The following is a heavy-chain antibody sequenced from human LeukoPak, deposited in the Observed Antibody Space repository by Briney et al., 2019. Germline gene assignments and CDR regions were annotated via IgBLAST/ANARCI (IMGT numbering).Heavy chain of an antibody. CDR2: ISWNSGSI. V-gene: IGHV3-9*01. CDR1: GFTFDDYA. Sequence: PGRSLRLSCAASGFTFDDYAMHWVRQAPGKGLEWVSGISWNSGSIGYADSVKGRFTISRDNAKNSLYLQMSSLRAEDTALYYCAKGLIGSWYSYFDYWGQGTLVTVSS. CDR3: AKGLIGSWYSYFDY. J-gene: IGHJ4*02. D-gene: IGHD6-13*01.